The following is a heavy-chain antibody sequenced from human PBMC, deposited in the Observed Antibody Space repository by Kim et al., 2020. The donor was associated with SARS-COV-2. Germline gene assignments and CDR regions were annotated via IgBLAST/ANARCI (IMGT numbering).Heavy chain of an antibody. Sequence: KGRFTISRDNAKNSLYLQMNSLRAEDTAVYYCARDWSMPGTTRPSYGMDVWGQGTTVIVSS. CDR3: ARDWSMPGTTRPSYGMDV. J-gene: IGHJ6*02. V-gene: IGHV3-11*06. D-gene: IGHD1-7*01.